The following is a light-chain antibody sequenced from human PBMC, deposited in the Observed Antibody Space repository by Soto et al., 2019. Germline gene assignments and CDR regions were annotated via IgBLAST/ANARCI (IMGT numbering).Light chain of an antibody. V-gene: IGKV3-11*01. J-gene: IGKJ2*01. CDR2: AAS. CDR3: QQRSNWPGA. Sequence: ETILTQSPATLSLSPGEGATLSCRASQSVSSSLAWYQQKPGQAPRLLIYAASIRATGIPARFSGSGSGTDFTITISSLEPEDFAIYYCQQRSNWPGAFGQGTKLEIK. CDR1: QSVSSS.